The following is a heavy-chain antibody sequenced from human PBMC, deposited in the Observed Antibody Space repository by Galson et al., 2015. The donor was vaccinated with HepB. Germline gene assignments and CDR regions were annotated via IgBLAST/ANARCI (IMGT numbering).Heavy chain of an antibody. D-gene: IGHD6-6*01. CDR3: ARSGHSSSSKGRY. V-gene: IGHV3-23*01. CDR2: ISGGGGST. Sequence: SLRLSCAASGFTFRNYGMHWVRQAPGKGLEWVSGISGGGGSTYYADSVKGRFTISRDNSKDTLYLQMNSLRAEDTAVYYCARSGHSSSSKGRYWGQGTLVTVSS. J-gene: IGHJ4*02. CDR1: GFTFRNYG.